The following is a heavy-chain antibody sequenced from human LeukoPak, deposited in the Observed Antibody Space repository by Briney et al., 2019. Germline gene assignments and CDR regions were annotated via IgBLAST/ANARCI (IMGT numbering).Heavy chain of an antibody. CDR3: AGVAAEVVGLPGVIGFGWLRRDYYYMDV. CDR1: GYTFTSYY. CDR2: INPSGGST. J-gene: IGHJ6*03. V-gene: IGHV1-46*01. Sequence: GASVKVSCKASGYTFTSYYVHWVRQAPGEGLEWMGIINPSGGSTSYAQKFQGRVTMTRDMSTSTVYMELSSLRSEDTAVYHCAGVAAEVVGLPGVIGFGWLRRDYYYMDVWGKGTTVTVSS. D-gene: IGHD2-2*02.